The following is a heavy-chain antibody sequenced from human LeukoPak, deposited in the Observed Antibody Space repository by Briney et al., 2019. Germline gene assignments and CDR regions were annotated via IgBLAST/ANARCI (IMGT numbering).Heavy chain of an antibody. J-gene: IGHJ4*02. CDR3: ARGGGYASPIGY. D-gene: IGHD5-12*01. CDR2: IYHSGNT. CDR1: GGSFSGYY. Sequence: SETLSLTCAVYGGSFSGYYWSWIRQPPGKGLEWIGYIYHSGNTNYNPSLKSRVTISVDTSKNQFSLKLSSVTAADTAVYYCARGGGYASPIGYWGQGALVTVSS. V-gene: IGHV4-34*01.